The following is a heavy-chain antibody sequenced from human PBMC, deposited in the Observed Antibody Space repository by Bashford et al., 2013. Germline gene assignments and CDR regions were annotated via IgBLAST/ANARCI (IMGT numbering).Heavy chain of an antibody. CDR1: GYTFTGYY. CDR2: INPNSGGT. J-gene: IGHJ4*02. CDR3: AATTVGTSPYYFDY. Sequence: ASVKVSCKASGYTFTGYYMHWVRQAPGQGLEWMGWINPNSGGTNYAQKFQGRVTMTRDTSISTAYMELSRLRSDDTAVYYCAATTVGTSPYYFDYWGQGTLVTVSS. D-gene: IGHD4-11*01. V-gene: IGHV1-2*02.